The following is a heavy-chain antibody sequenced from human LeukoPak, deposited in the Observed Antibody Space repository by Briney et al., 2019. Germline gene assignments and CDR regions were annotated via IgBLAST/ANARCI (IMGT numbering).Heavy chain of an antibody. Sequence: PSETLSLTCAVYGASFSAYYRSWIRQPPGKGLEWIGEINHSGSTNYNPSLKSRVTISVDTSKNQFSLKLSSVTAADTAVYYCARGRHYYDSSGYYYNYWGQGTLVTVSS. J-gene: IGHJ4*02. CDR1: GASFSAYY. D-gene: IGHD3-22*01. CDR3: ARGRHYYDSSGYYYNY. CDR2: INHSGST. V-gene: IGHV4-34*01.